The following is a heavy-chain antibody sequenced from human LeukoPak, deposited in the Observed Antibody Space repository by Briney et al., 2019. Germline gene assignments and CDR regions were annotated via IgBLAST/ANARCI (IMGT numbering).Heavy chain of an antibody. CDR2: INPSGGST. CDR1: GYSFTSHY. D-gene: IGHD4-17*01. J-gene: IGHJ4*02. CDR3: ARDFGDYLHFDY. V-gene: IGHV1-46*01. Sequence: ASVKVSCKASGYSFTSHYMHWVRQAPGQGLEWMGIINPSGGSTSYAQKFQGRVTLTRDMSTRTVYMELSSLRSEDTAVYYCARDFGDYLHFDYWGQGTLVTVSS.